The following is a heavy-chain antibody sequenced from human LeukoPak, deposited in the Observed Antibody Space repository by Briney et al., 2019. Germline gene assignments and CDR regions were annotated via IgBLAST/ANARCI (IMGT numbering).Heavy chain of an antibody. J-gene: IGHJ4*02. V-gene: IGHV3-23*01. CDR1: GFTFSSYG. Sequence: PGGSLRLSCAASGFTFSSYGMSWVRQAPGKGLEWVSAISGSGGSTYYADSVKGRFTISRDNSKNTLYLQMNSLRAEDTAVYYCAKNPTYDNSGYYGIWGQGTLVTVSS. CDR3: AKNPTYDNSGYYGI. CDR2: ISGSGGST. D-gene: IGHD3-22*01.